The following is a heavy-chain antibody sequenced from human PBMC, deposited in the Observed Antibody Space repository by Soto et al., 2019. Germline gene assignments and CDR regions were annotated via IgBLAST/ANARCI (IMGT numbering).Heavy chain of an antibody. V-gene: IGHV1-69*01. D-gene: IGHD6-13*01. CDR1: EGTFNSYA. CDR3: ASGASRWYPYFFDS. Sequence: QAQVVQSGAEVRKPGSSAKLSCKASEGTFNSYAIAWVRQAPGQGLEWMGGIIPYYNTLNYAQKFQDRVTITADDSTNTVYMELSSLRSDDTAVYFCASGASRWYPYFFDSWGQGTLVTVSS. J-gene: IGHJ4*02. CDR2: IIPYYNTL.